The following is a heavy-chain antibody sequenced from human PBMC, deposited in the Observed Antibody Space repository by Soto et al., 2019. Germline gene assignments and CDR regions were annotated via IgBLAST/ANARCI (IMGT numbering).Heavy chain of an antibody. CDR3: ARGGGGGLFEH. CDR1: GFAFMSYT. J-gene: IGHJ4*02. D-gene: IGHD2-21*01. V-gene: IGHV3-21*06. Sequence: GGSLRLSCAASGFAFMSYTMNWVRQAPGKGLEWVSSMTSSGAYIYHADSVKGRFTISRDNAKSSLFLQMNSLGVEDTAVYYCARGGGGGLFEHWGQGVLVTVPQ. CDR2: MTSSGAYI.